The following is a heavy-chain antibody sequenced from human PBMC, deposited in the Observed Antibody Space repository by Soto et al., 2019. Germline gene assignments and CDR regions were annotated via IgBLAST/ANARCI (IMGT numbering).Heavy chain of an antibody. V-gene: IGHV3-30*18. D-gene: IGHD2-2*01. J-gene: IGHJ6*02. CDR2: ISSDGSNK. CDR1: GFTFSSYG. CDR3: AKRDCIRTSCRQGYDYGMDV. Sequence: QVQLVESGGGVVQPGRSLRLSCAASGFTFSSYGMHWVRQAPGKGLEWVAVISSDGSNKYYADSVKGRFTISRDNSKSTLQLTMNSLRVEDTAVYYCAKRDCIRTSCRQGYDYGMDVWGQGTTVTVSS.